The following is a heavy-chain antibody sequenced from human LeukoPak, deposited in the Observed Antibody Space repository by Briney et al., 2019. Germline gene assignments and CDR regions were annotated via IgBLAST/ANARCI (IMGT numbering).Heavy chain of an antibody. V-gene: IGHV4-34*01. Sequence: RSEPLSLTCAVYGESLNSYYWSWVPQPPREGGEWVGEIYESETTKYNPSLKSPVTLSMVPSQQQISLSLRSAAAPDTAGYYCSRGACATLLRPWGRGT. CDR1: GESLNSYY. D-gene: IGHD2-15*01. J-gene: IGHJ5*02. CDR3: SRGACATLLRP. CDR2: IYESETT.